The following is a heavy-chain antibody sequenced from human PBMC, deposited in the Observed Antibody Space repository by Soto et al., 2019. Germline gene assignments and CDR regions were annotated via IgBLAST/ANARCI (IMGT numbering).Heavy chain of an antibody. V-gene: IGHV3-23*01. CDR1: GFTFSSYA. J-gene: IGHJ3*02. D-gene: IGHD3-22*01. Sequence: GGSLRLSCAASGFTFSSYAMSWVRQAPGKGLEWVSAISGSGGSTYYADSVKGRFTISRDNSKNTLYLQMNSLRAEDTAVYYCARWSPYYDSSRYPILDDFDIWGQGTMVTVSS. CDR3: ARWSPYYDSSRYPILDDFDI. CDR2: ISGSGGST.